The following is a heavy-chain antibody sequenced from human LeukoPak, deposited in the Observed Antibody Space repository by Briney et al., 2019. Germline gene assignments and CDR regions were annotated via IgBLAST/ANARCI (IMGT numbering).Heavy chain of an antibody. Sequence: PSETLSLTCAVYGGSFSGYYWSWLRQPPGKGLEWIGEINHSGRTNYNPSLKSRVTISVDTSKNQFSLELTSVTAADTAVYYCARHRSCISTTCYAGAVNYWGQGTLVTVSS. CDR3: ARHRSCISTTCYAGAVNY. J-gene: IGHJ4*02. CDR1: GGSFSGYY. CDR2: INHSGRT. V-gene: IGHV4-34*01. D-gene: IGHD2-2*01.